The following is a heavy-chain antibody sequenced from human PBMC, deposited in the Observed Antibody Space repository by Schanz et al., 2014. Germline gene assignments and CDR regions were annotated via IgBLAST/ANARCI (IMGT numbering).Heavy chain of an antibody. CDR3: ARGLIAAAGGAFDY. CDR1: GFIFGSSV. J-gene: IGHJ4*02. D-gene: IGHD6-13*01. V-gene: IGHV3-15*01. Sequence: EVQLLESGGGLVQPGGSLRLSCAASGFIFGSSVMAWVRQAPGKGLEWVGRIKSKTDGETTDYAAPVKGRFSISRDDSQSTLYLQMNSLRAGDAAVYYCARGLIAAAGGAFDYWGQGTLVAVSA. CDR2: IKSKTDGETT.